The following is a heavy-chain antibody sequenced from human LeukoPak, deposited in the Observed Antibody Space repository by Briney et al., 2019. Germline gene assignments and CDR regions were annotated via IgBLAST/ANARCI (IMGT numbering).Heavy chain of an antibody. CDR3: AGYGDYPY. Sequence: LGGSLRLSCAASGFHFSAYDMHWVRQAPVEGLEWVAYFGHSGTIYYADSVRGRFTISRDNAKNSLHLQMNRRRADDTAVYYCAGYGDYPYWGQGTPVTVSS. CDR1: GFHFSAYD. D-gene: IGHD4-17*01. CDR2: FGHSGTI. V-gene: IGHV3-69-1*01. J-gene: IGHJ4*02.